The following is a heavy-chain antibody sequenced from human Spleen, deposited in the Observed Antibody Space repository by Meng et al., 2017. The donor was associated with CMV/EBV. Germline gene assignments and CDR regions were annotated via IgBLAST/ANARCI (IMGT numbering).Heavy chain of an antibody. J-gene: IGHJ6*02. D-gene: IGHD7-27*01. Sequence: GSLRLSCTVSGGSVSSGSYYWSWIRQPPGKGLEWIGYIYYSGSTNYNPSLKSRVTISVDTSKNQFSLKLSSVTAADTAVYYCARDSRANWDYYYYYGMDVWGQGTTVTVSS. CDR1: GGSVSSGSYY. V-gene: IGHV4-61*01. CDR3: ARDSRANWDYYYYYGMDV. CDR2: IYYSGST.